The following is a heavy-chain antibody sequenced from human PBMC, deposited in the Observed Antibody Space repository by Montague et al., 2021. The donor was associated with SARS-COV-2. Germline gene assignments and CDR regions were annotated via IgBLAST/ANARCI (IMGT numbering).Heavy chain of an antibody. CDR1: GFTFSSYA. J-gene: IGHJ4*02. Sequence: SLRFSFAASGFTFSSYAMHWVRQAPGKGLEWVSYISSSGSTIYYADSVKGRFTISRDNAKNSLYLQMNSLRAEGTAVYYCARAGDFGYGSGSYSGGFDYWGQGTLVTVSS. D-gene: IGHD3-10*01. CDR2: ISSSGSTI. V-gene: IGHV3-48*03. CDR3: ARAGDFGYGSGSYSGGFDY.